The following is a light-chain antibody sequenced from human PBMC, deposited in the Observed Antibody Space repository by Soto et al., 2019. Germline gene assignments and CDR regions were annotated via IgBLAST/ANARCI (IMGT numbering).Light chain of an antibody. CDR1: QSVNDNH. J-gene: IGKJ3*01. CDR3: QLYGGSPPRGT. CDR2: GAY. V-gene: IGKV3-20*01. Sequence: EVVLTQSPGTLSLSPGARATLSCRASQSVNDNHLAWYQQKGGQAPRLLIYGAYTRATGVPERFSGSGFGTAYSLIINILEPENFALYYCQLYGGSPPRGTFGPGTPVEI.